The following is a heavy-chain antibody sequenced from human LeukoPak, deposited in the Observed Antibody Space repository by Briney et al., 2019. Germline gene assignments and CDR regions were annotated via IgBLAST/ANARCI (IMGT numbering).Heavy chain of an antibody. CDR2: ISGSGGST. D-gene: IGHD2-2*01. V-gene: IGHV3-23*01. CDR1: GFTFSSYA. Sequence: GGSLRLSCAASGFTFSSYAMSWVRQAPGKGLEWVSAISGSGGSTYYADSVKGLFTISRDNSKHPLLLQMPSLSAEDTAVYYCAKDPAIVVVPDHWFDPWGQGPLVRVSS. J-gene: IGHJ5*02. CDR3: AKDPAIVVVPDHWFDP.